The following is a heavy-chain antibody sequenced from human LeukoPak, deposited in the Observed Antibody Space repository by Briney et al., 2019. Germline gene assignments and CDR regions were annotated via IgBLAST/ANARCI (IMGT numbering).Heavy chain of an antibody. J-gene: IGHJ6*03. Sequence: PGGSLRLSCAASGFTFSSYWMSWVRQAPGKGLEWVANIKQDGSEKYYVDSVKGRFTISRDNAKNSLYLQMNSLRAEDTAVYYCARAHPFLERWFGEFIIKGFMDVWGKGTTVTISS. V-gene: IGHV3-7*01. CDR3: ARAHPFLERWFGEFIIKGFMDV. D-gene: IGHD3-10*01. CDR2: IKQDGSEK. CDR1: GFTFSSYW.